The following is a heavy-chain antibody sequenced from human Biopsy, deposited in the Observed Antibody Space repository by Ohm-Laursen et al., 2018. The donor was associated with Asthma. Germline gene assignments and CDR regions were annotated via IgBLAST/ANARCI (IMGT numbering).Heavy chain of an antibody. CDR3: ARGPELDV. CDR1: PGSFSGFF. V-gene: IGHV4-34*01. J-gene: IGHJ6*02. Sequence: GTLSLTCDVSPGSFSGFFWTWIRQSPGKGLEWIGETNERGVTNNNPSLKSRVIISIDTYWNRVSLKLTSVTAADTAVCYCARGPELDVWGQGTTVTVSS. CDR2: TNERGVT.